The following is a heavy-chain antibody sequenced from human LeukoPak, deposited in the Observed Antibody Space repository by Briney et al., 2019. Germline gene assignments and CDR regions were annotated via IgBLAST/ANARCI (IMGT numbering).Heavy chain of an antibody. V-gene: IGHV3-33*06. J-gene: IGHJ3*02. Sequence: GGSLRLSCAASGFTFSSYGMHCVRQAPGKGLDWVAVIWYDGSNKYYADSVKGRFTISRDNSKNTLYLQMNSLRAEDTAVYYCAKDRDIYYDSSGYRQNDAFDIWGQGTMVTVSS. CDR2: IWYDGSNK. D-gene: IGHD3-22*01. CDR3: AKDRDIYYDSSGYRQNDAFDI. CDR1: GFTFSSYG.